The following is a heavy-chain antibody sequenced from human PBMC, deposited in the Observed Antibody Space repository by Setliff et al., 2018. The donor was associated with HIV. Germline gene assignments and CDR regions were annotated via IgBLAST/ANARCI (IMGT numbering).Heavy chain of an antibody. Sequence: GGSLRLSCAASGFTFINAWMNWVRQAPGKGLEWVGRIRSNNDGGTTDYAAPVKGRFTISRDNAKNSLYLQVNNLRAEDTAVYYCARGPSSTHWSPGYFQHWGQGTPVTVSS. D-gene: IGHD2-8*02. CDR2: IRSNNDGGTT. J-gene: IGHJ1*01. V-gene: IGHV3-15*07. CDR3: ARGPSSTHWSPGYFQH. CDR1: GFTFINAW.